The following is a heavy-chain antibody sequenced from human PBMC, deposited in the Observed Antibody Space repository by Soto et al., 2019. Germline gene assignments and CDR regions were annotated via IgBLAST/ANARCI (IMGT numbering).Heavy chain of an antibody. D-gene: IGHD2-2*01. V-gene: IGHV3-23*01. CDR2: ISGSGGST. CDR1: GFTFSSYA. Sequence: GGSLRLSCAASGFTFSSYAMSWVRQAPGKGLEWVSAISGSGGSTYYADSVKGRFTISRDNSKNTLYLQMNSLRAEDTAVYYCAKDRIVVVQAHQYYYYGMDVWGQGTTVTVSS. CDR3: AKDRIVVVQAHQYYYYGMDV. J-gene: IGHJ6*02.